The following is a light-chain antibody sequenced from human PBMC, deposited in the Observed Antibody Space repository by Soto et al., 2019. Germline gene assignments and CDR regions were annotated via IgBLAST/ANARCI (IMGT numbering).Light chain of an antibody. CDR3: QQYYTTPRT. CDR1: QSILYSSNNKNY. J-gene: IGKJ4*01. V-gene: IGKV4-1*01. CDR2: WAS. Sequence: DIVMTQSPDSLAVSLGERAAINCKSSQSILYSSNNKNYLAWYQQKPGQPPKLIIYWASTRESGVPDRFSGSGSGTDFTLTISSLQAEDVAVYYCQQYYTTPRTFGGGTKVEL.